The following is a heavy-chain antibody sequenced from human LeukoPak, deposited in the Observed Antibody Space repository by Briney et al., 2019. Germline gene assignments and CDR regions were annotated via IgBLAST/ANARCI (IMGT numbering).Heavy chain of an antibody. Sequence: GGSLRLSCAASGFTFSSYTMSWVRQAPGKGLEWVSGVSDSGTSTYYADSVKGRFTISRDNSKNTLYLQMNRLRAEDTAAYHCAKGRNEDGDAALNYWGQGTLVTVSS. J-gene: IGHJ4*02. CDR1: GFTFSSYT. V-gene: IGHV3-23*01. D-gene: IGHD4-17*01. CDR3: AKGRNEDGDAALNY. CDR2: VSDSGTST.